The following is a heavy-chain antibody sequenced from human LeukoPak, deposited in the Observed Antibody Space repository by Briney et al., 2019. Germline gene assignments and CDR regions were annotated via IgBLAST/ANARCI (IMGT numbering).Heavy chain of an antibody. J-gene: IGHJ4*02. Sequence: GGSLRLSCVASGFTFSTYAMHWVRQAPGKGLEWVALISYDGSNKFYADSVKGRFTISRDNSKNTLYLQMNSLRAEDTALYYCAKEMVVTATAFDYWGQGTLVTVSS. CDR2: ISYDGSNK. CDR3: AKEMVVTATAFDY. V-gene: IGHV3-30-3*01. CDR1: GFTFSTYA. D-gene: IGHD2-21*02.